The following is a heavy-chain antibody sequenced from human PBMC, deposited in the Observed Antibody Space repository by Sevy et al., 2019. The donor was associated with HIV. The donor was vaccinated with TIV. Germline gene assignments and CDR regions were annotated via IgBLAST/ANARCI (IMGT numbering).Heavy chain of an antibody. CDR2: ISYDGSNK. CDR3: ANAISGSWYYYYYGMDV. J-gene: IGHJ6*02. Sequence: GGSLRLSCAASGFTFSSYGMHWVRQAPGKGLEWVAVISYDGSNKYYADSVKGRFTISSDNSKNTLYLQMNSLRAEDTAVYYCANAISGSWYYYYYGMDVWGQGTTVTVSS. CDR1: GFTFSSYG. D-gene: IGHD2-15*01. V-gene: IGHV3-30*18.